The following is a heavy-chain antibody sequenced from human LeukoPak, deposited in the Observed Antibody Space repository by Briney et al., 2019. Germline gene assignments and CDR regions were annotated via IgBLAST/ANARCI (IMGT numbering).Heavy chain of an antibody. J-gene: IGHJ3*02. CDR3: ARDIDVGGSGSYYNLNAFDI. Sequence: ASVKVSCKASGYTFTSYGISWVRQAPGQGLEWMGWISAYNGNTNYAQKLQGRVTMTTDTSTSTAYMELRSLGSDDTAVYYCARDIDVGGSGSYYNLNAFDIWGQGTMVTVSS. V-gene: IGHV1-18*01. D-gene: IGHD3-10*01. CDR1: GYTFTSYG. CDR2: ISAYNGNT.